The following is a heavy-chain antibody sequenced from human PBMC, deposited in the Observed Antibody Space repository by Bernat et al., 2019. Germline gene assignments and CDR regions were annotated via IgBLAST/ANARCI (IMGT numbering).Heavy chain of an antibody. Sequence: EGQLVESGGGLVQPGGSLRLSCTASGFIFSSFWMSWVRQAPGKGLEWVANIEHGGGEKKYVDSGKGRFTISRENGRSSVYLQINTLRAEDTAMYYCARYCSSTACTDAFDIWGQGTMVTVSS. CDR1: GFIFSSFW. CDR2: IEHGGGEK. CDR3: ARYCSSTACTDAFDI. J-gene: IGHJ3*02. D-gene: IGHD2-2*01. V-gene: IGHV3-7*03.